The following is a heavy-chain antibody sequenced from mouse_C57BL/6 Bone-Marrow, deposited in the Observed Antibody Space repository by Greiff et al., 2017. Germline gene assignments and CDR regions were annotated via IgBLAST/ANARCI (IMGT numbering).Heavy chain of an antibody. D-gene: IGHD4-1*01. Sequence: VQLKESGTVLARPGASVKMSCKTSGYTFTSYWMHWVKQRPGQGLEWIGVIYPGNSDTSYNQKFKGKAKLTAVTSASTAYMELSSLTNEDSAVYYCTRKTTAGTGPYAMDYWGQGTSVTVSS. CDR1: GYTFTSYW. CDR3: TRKTTAGTGPYAMDY. CDR2: IYPGNSDT. J-gene: IGHJ4*01. V-gene: IGHV1-5*01.